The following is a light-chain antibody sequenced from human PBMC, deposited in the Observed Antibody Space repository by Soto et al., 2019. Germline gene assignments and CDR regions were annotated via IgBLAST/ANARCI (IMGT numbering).Light chain of an antibody. CDR2: AAS. CDR1: QSINNW. J-gene: IGKJ2*01. Sequence: DIQMTQSPPTLTASVGDRVTITCRASQSINNWLAWYQQKPGKAPKLLIYAASSLQSGVPSRFSGTGSGTDFTLTISSLQPEDFATYYCQQGYTTPPYTFGQGTKLEIQ. CDR3: QQGYTTPPYT. V-gene: IGKV1-39*01.